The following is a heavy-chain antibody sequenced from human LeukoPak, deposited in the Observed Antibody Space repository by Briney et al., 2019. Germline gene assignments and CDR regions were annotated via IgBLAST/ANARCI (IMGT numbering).Heavy chain of an antibody. D-gene: IGHD6-13*01. V-gene: IGHV3-23*01. CDR1: GFTFSSYA. J-gene: IGHJ4*02. CDR2: ISGSGGST. Sequence: GASLRLSCAASGFTFSSYALSWVRQAPGKGLEWVSAISGSGGSTYYADSVKGRFTISRDNSKNTLYLQMNSLRAEDTAVYYCAYSSRWYIGSWYYFDYWGQGTLVTVSS. CDR3: AYSSRWYIGSWYYFDY.